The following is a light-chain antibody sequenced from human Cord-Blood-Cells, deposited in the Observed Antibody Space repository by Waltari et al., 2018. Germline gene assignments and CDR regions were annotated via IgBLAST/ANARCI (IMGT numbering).Light chain of an antibody. CDR1: SSDVGSYNL. J-gene: IGLJ2*01. V-gene: IGLV2-23*01. CDR2: EGS. Sequence: QSALTQPASVSGSPGQSITISCTGTSSDVGSYNLVSWYQQHPGKAPKLMLYEGSKRPAGVSNLCSGSKSGNTASLTVSGLQAEDEADYYCCSYAGSSTYVVFGGGTKLTVL. CDR3: CSYAGSSTYVV.